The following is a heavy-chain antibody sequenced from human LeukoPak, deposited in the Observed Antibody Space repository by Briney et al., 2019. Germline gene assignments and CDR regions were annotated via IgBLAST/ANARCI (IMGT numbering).Heavy chain of an antibody. CDR2: ISNSGSTI. Sequence: GGSLRLSCAASGFTFSSYEMNWVRQAPGKGLEWVSYISNSGSTIYYADSVKGRFTISRDNAKNSLYLQMKSLRVEDTAVYYCAREKPELDYWGQGTLVTVSS. J-gene: IGHJ4*02. V-gene: IGHV3-48*03. CDR1: GFTFSSYE. CDR3: AREKPELDY.